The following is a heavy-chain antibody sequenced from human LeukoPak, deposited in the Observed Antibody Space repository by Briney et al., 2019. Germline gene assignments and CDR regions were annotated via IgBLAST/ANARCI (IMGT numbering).Heavy chain of an antibody. D-gene: IGHD6-13*01. CDR3: AKGVRGIAAAGTWWIRYYGMDV. J-gene: IGHJ6*02. CDR2: ISYDGSNK. V-gene: IGHV3-30*18. Sequence: GRPPRLSCAASGFTFSSYGIHWVRQAPGKGLEWVAVISYDGSNKYYADSVKGRFTISRDNSKNMLYLQVNSLRAEDTAVYYCAKGVRGIAAAGTWWIRYYGMDVWGQGTTVTVSS. CDR1: GFTFSSYG.